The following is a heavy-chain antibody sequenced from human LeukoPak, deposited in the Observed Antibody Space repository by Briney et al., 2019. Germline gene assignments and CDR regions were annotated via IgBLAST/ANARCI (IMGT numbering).Heavy chain of an antibody. V-gene: IGHV1-2*02. J-gene: IGHJ6*03. D-gene: IGHD2-2*01. CDR1: GYTFTGYY. Sequence: ASVKVSCKASGYTFTGYYMHWVRQAPGQGLEWMGWINPNSGGTNYAQKFQGRVTMTRNTSISTAYMELSSLRSEDTAVYYCARARVPAAIIYYYYYYMDVWGKGTTVTISS. CDR3: ARARVPAAIIYYYYYYMDV. CDR2: INPNSGGT.